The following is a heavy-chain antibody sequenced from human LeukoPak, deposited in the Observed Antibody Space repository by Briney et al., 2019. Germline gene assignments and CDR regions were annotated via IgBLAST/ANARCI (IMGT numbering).Heavy chain of an antibody. CDR2: VSGSSEST. J-gene: IGHJ1*01. D-gene: IGHD6-13*01. CDR1: GFTFITYG. Sequence: GGSLRLSCADSGFTFITYGMSWVRQAPGKGPEWVSTVSGSSESTYYADSVKGRFTISRDNSKNTLYLQMNSLEAEDTAIYYCAKDGSSWSEYFQHWGQGTLVTVSS. CDR3: AKDGSSWSEYFQH. V-gene: IGHV3-23*01.